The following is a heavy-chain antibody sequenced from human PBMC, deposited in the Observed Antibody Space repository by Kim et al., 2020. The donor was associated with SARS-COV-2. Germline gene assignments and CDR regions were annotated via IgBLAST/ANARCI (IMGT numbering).Heavy chain of an antibody. CDR1: GGTFSSYA. CDR3: ASGVSGSYYIGSYYFDY. V-gene: IGHV1-69*13. J-gene: IGHJ4*02. Sequence: SVKVSCKASGGTFSSYAISWVRQAPGQGLEWMGGIIPIFGTANYAQKFQGRVTITADESTSTAYMELSSLRSEDTAVYYCASGVSGSYYIGSYYFDYWGQGTLVTVSS. D-gene: IGHD1-26*01. CDR2: IIPIFGTA.